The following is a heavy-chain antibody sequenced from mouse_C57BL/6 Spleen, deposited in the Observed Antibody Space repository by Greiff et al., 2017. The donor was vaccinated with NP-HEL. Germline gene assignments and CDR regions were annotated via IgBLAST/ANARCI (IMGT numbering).Heavy chain of an antibody. D-gene: IGHD2-4*01. CDR2: IYPSDSET. Sequence: QVQLQQPRAELVRPGSSVKLSCKASGYTFTSYWMDWVKQRPGQGLEWIGNIYPSDSETHYNQKFKDKATLTVDKSSSTAYMQLSSLTSEDSAVYYCARWSYYDYDEGFAYWGQGTLVTVSA. V-gene: IGHV1-61*01. CDR3: ARWSYYDYDEGFAY. CDR1: GYTFTSYW. J-gene: IGHJ3*01.